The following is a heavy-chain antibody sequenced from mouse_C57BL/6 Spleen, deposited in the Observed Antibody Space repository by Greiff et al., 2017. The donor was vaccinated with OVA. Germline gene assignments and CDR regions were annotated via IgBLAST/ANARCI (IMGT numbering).Heavy chain of an antibody. CDR2: IDPANGNT. CDR1: GFTIKNTY. Sequence: VQLQQSVAELVRPGASVKLSCTASGFTIKNTYMHWVKQRPEQGLEWIGRIDPANGNTKYTPKFQGKATITADTSSNTAYLQLSSLTSEDTAIYYCAEGGYYFDYWGQGTTLTVSS. CDR3: AEGGYYFDY. V-gene: IGHV14-3*01. J-gene: IGHJ2*01. D-gene: IGHD1-1*02.